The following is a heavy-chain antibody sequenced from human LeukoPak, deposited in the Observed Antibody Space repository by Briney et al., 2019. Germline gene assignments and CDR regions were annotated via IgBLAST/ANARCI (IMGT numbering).Heavy chain of an antibody. Sequence: GGSLRLSCEASGFSFTSYWMVWVRQVPGKGLMCVSHISIDGRTTIFADSVKGRFTISRDNARNSVFLQMNSLRDDDTGVYYCTRDPTSSAKQGAFDVWGPGTVVTVSS. CDR3: TRDPTSSAKQGAFDV. V-gene: IGHV3-74*01. D-gene: IGHD6-13*01. CDR1: GFSFTSYW. J-gene: IGHJ3*01. CDR2: ISIDGRTT.